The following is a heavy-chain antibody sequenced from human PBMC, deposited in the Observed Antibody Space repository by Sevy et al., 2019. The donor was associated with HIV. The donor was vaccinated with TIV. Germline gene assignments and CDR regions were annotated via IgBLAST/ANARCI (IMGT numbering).Heavy chain of an antibody. CDR1: GFTFSSYA. CDR2: ISYDGSNK. D-gene: IGHD3-22*01. J-gene: IGHJ4*02. CDR3: ARDQAYYYDSSGYYGY. Sequence: GGSLRLSCAASGFTFSSYAMHWVRQAPGKGLEWVAVISYDGSNKYYADSVKGRFTISRDNSKNTRYLQMNSLRAEDTAVYYCARDQAYYYDSSGYYGYWGQGTLVTVSS. V-gene: IGHV3-30*04.